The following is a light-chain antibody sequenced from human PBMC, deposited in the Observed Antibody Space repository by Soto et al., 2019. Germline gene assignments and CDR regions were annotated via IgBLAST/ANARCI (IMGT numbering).Light chain of an antibody. CDR2: SNN. V-gene: IGLV1-44*01. J-gene: IGLJ2*01. CDR3: AAWDDSLSGDVV. Sequence: QSVLTQPPSASGTPGQRVTISCSGSSSNIGSNTVNWYQQLPGTAPKLLIYSNNQRPSGVPDRFSGSKSGTSASLAISGLQCEDEADYYCAAWDDSLSGDVVFGGGTKLTVL. CDR1: SSNIGSNT.